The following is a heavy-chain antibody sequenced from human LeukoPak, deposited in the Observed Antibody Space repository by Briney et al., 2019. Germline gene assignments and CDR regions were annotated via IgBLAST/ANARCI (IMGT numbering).Heavy chain of an antibody. CDR1: GFTFSSYG. D-gene: IGHD1-26*01. Sequence: PGGSLRLSCAASGFTFSSYGMHWVRQAPGKGLEGVALISYDGSNKYYGDSVKGRFTISRDNSKNTLYLQMNSLRAEDTAVYYCANALDRIVGAIVYWGQGTLVTVSS. J-gene: IGHJ4*02. CDR2: ISYDGSNK. V-gene: IGHV3-30*18. CDR3: ANALDRIVGAIVY.